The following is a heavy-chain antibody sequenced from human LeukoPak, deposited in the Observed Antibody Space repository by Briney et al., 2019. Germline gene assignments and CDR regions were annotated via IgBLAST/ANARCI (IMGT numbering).Heavy chain of an antibody. Sequence: GESLKISRKGSGYSFTSYWIGWVRHMPGKGLEWMGIIYPADSDTRYSPSFQGQVTISADKSISTAYLQWSSLKASDTAMYYCARHHYDILTAHTAFDYWGQGTLVTVSS. CDR2: IYPADSDT. CDR3: ARHHYDILTAHTAFDY. V-gene: IGHV5-51*01. CDR1: GYSFTSYW. D-gene: IGHD3-9*01. J-gene: IGHJ4*02.